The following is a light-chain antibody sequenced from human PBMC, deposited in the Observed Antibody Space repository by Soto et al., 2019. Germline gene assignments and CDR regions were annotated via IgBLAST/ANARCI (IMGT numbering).Light chain of an antibody. J-gene: IGKJ4*01. CDR2: GAS. CDR3: QQYGSSPLT. Sequence: EIVMRQSPATLAVSPWERATLSCGASQSVSSNLAWYQQKPVQAPRLLIYGASTRATGIPARFSGSGSGTDFTLTISRLEPEDFAVYYCQQYGSSPLTFGGGTKVDIK. V-gene: IGKV3D-15*02. CDR1: QSVSSN.